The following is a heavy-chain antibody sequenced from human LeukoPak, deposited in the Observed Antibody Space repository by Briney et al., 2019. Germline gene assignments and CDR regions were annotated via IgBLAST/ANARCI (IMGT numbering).Heavy chain of an antibody. V-gene: IGHV3-21*01. J-gene: IGHJ4*02. CDR3: ARDWAGYYYFSLGD. CDR1: GFTFTSYT. CDR2: ISSSSTYI. D-gene: IGHD3-22*01. Sequence: PGGSLRLSCAASGFTFTSYTMDWVRRAPGKGLEWVSSISSSSTYIYYGDSVKGRFTISRDNAKNSLYLQMNSLRAEDTAVYYCARDWAGYYYFSLGDWGQGTLVTVSS.